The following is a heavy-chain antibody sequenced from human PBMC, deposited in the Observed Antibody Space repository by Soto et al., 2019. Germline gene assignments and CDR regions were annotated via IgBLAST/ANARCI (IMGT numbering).Heavy chain of an antibody. J-gene: IGHJ4*02. Sequence: GGSLRLSCAASGFTFSSYAMSWVRQAPGKGLEWVSAISGSGGSTYYADSVKGRFTISRDNSKNTLYLQMNSLRAEDTAVYYCAKDEEVHAWLQFRGWVYWGQGTLVTVSS. CDR2: ISGSGGST. CDR1: GFTFSSYA. D-gene: IGHD5-12*01. CDR3: AKDEEVHAWLQFRGWVY. V-gene: IGHV3-23*01.